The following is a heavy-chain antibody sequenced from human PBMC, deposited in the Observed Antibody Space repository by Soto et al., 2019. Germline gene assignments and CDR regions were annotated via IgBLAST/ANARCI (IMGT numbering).Heavy chain of an antibody. Sequence: QVQLVQSGAEVREPGASVKVSCKASGYTFTSSDINWVRQAPGQGLEWMGWMNPNSGNTGYAQKFQGRVTMTRNTSISTAYMELSRLSSEDTDMYFCARGLDGAPDYWGQGTLVTVSS. CDR1: GYTFTSSD. CDR2: MNPNSGNT. V-gene: IGHV1-8*02. J-gene: IGHJ4*02. CDR3: ARGLDGAPDY.